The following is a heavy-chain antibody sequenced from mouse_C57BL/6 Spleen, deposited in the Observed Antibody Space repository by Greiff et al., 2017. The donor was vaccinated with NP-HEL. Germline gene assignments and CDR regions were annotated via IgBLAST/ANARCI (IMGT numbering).Heavy chain of an antibody. J-gene: IGHJ4*01. CDR3: ARETYGSSYRYYAMDY. Sequence: VQLQQPGTELVKPGASVKLSCKASGYTFTSYWMHWVKQRPGQGLEWIGNINPSNGGTNYNEKFKSKATLTVDKSSSTAYMQLSSLTSEDSAVYYCARETYGSSYRYYAMDYWGQGTSVTVSS. CDR2: INPSNGGT. CDR1: GYTFTSYW. V-gene: IGHV1-53*01. D-gene: IGHD1-1*01.